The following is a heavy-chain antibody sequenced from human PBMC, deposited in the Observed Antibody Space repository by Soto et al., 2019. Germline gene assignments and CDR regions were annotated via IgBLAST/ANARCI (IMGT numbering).Heavy chain of an antibody. CDR3: ARDRGYYYGSGDWSPDYYYGMDV. CDR1: GYTFTSYG. D-gene: IGHD3-10*01. Sequence: ASVKVSCKASGYTFTSYGISWVLQAPGQGLEWMGWISAYNGNTNYAQKLQGRVTMTTDTSTSTAYMELRSLRSDDTAVYYCARDRGYYYGSGDWSPDYYYGMDVWGQGTTVTVSS. J-gene: IGHJ6*02. V-gene: IGHV1-18*04. CDR2: ISAYNGNT.